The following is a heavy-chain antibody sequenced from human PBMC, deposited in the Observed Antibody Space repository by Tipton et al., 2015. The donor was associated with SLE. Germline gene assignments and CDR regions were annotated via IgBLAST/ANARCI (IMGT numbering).Heavy chain of an antibody. CDR1: GFTFDDYG. J-gene: IGHJ3*02. CDR2: ISSNSSYI. CDR3: ARVLVVPAARGAFDI. D-gene: IGHD2-2*01. Sequence: SLRLSCAASGFTFDDYGMSWVRQAPGKGLEWVSSISSNSSYIYYADSVKGRFTISRDNAKKLLYLQMNSLRAEDTAVYYCARVLVVPAARGAFDIWGQGTMVTVSS. V-gene: IGHV3-21*01.